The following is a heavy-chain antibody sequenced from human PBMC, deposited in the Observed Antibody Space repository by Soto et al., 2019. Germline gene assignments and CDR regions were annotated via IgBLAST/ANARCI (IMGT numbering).Heavy chain of an antibody. CDR3: ARDPAPRFDWLLYRYPNYGMDV. Sequence: GGSLRLSCAASGFTFSSYGMHWVRQAPGKGLEWVAVIWYDGSNKYYADSVKGRFTISRDNSKNTLYLQMNSLRAEDTAVYYCARDPAPRFDWLLYRYPNYGMDVWGQGTTVTVSS. J-gene: IGHJ6*02. CDR1: GFTFSSYG. CDR2: IWYDGSNK. D-gene: IGHD3-9*01. V-gene: IGHV3-33*01.